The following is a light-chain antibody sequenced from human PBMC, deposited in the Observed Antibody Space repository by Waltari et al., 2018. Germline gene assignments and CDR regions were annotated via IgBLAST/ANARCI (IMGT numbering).Light chain of an antibody. J-gene: IGLJ2*01. CDR2: KDS. V-gene: IGLV3-27*01. CDR3: YSAADNSLV. Sequence: WFQQKTGKPTLVVIYKDSERPSGIPERFSGASSGTTVTLTVSGAEVDDEADYYCYSAADNSLVFGGGNKLTVL.